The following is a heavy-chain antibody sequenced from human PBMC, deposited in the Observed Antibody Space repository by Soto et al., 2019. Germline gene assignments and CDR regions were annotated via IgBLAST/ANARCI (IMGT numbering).Heavy chain of an antibody. D-gene: IGHD3-10*01. CDR3: ARVVPMVRGVYWFDP. CDR2: IYHSGRT. Sequence: SETLSLTCAVSGGSISGGGYSWSWIRQPPGKGLEWIGYIYHSGRTYYNPSLKSRVTISVDRSKNQFSLKLSSVTAADTAVYYCARVVPMVRGVYWFDPWGQGTLVTVPS. V-gene: IGHV4-30-2*01. J-gene: IGHJ5*02. CDR1: GGSISGGGYS.